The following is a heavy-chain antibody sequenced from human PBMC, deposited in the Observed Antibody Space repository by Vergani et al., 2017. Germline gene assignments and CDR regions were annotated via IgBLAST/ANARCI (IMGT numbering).Heavy chain of an antibody. CDR2: IKQDGSEK. CDR1: GFTFSNYW. J-gene: IGHJ4*02. V-gene: IGHV3-7*01. Sequence: EVHLLESGGGLVQSGGSLRLSCAASGFTFSNYWMDWVRQAPGKGLEWVANIKQDGSEKFYVDSVKGRFTISRDNAKNSVYLQMNSLRAEDTAVYFCARSLDYWGQGTLVTVSS. CDR3: ARSLDY.